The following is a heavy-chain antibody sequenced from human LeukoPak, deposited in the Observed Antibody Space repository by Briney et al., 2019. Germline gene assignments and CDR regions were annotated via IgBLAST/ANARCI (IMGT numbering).Heavy chain of an antibody. Sequence: SVKVSCKASGGTFSSHAISWVRQAPGQGLEWMGRIIPIFGTANYAQKFQGRVTITTDESTSTAYMELSSLRSEDTAVYYCASTYYYVGGDAFDIWGQGTMVTVSS. V-gene: IGHV1-69*05. J-gene: IGHJ3*02. CDR3: ASTYYYVGGDAFDI. CDR2: IIPIFGTA. D-gene: IGHD3-10*02. CDR1: GGTFSSHA.